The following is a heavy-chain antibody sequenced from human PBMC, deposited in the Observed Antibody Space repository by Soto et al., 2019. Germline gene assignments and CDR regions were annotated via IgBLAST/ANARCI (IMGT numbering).Heavy chain of an antibody. Sequence: PGASVKVSCKASGGTFSSYAISWVRQAPGQGLEWMGGIIPIFGTANYAQKFQGRVTITADESTSTAYMELSSLRSEDTAVYYCARGNDSSGWYGPYGMDVWGQGTTVTVSS. V-gene: IGHV1-69*13. D-gene: IGHD6-19*01. CDR2: IIPIFGTA. CDR3: ARGNDSSGWYGPYGMDV. CDR1: GGTFSSYA. J-gene: IGHJ6*02.